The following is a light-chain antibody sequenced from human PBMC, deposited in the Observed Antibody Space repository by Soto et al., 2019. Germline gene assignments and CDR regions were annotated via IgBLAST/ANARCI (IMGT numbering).Light chain of an antibody. V-gene: IGKV3-20*01. CDR3: QQYGSSLWT. CDR1: QSVSSSY. Sequence: DIVLTQSPGTLSLSPGESATLSCRASQSVSSSYLAWYQQKPGQAPRLLIYGASSRATGIPDRFSGRGSGTDFTLTISRLEPEDFAVYYCQQYGSSLWTFGQGTKVEIK. CDR2: GAS. J-gene: IGKJ1*01.